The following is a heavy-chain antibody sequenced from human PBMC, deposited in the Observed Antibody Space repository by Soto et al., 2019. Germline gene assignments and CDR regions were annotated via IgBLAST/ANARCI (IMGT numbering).Heavy chain of an antibody. CDR1: ALTLNNYA. J-gene: IGHJ5*02. V-gene: IGHV3-23*01. CDR3: AKDFPGSLRAFWFDP. Sequence: PGGSLRLSCAASALTLNNYAMSWVRQPPGKGLEWVSSISGGSTYYADSVKGRFTISRDYSKNMLYLQMDSLRVEDTALYYCAKDFPGSLRAFWFDPWGQGTLVTVSS. CDR2: ISGGST.